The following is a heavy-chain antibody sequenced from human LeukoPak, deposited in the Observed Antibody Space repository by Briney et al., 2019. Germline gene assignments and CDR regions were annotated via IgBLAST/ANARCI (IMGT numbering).Heavy chain of an antibody. D-gene: IGHD6-19*01. V-gene: IGHV4-59*12. CDR3: ARGYTSGWYYFDH. Sequence: PSGTLSLTCTVSGGSISSSYWSWIRQPPGKGLEWIGYISYSEGTNYRPCLKGRVTISIYTSKNQFSLKLTSVTAADTAVYYCARGYTSGWYYFDHWGQGTLVTVTS. J-gene: IGHJ4*02. CDR1: GGSISSSY. CDR2: ISYSEGT.